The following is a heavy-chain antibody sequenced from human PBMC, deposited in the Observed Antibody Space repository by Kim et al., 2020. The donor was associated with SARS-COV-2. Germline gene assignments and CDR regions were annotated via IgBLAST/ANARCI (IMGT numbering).Heavy chain of an antibody. Sequence: ASVKVSCKASGYTFTGYYMHWVRQAPGQGLEWMGWINPNSGGTNYAQKFQGWVTMTRDTSISTAYMELSRLRSDDTAVYYCARDGAGILGRAFDIWGQGTMVTVSS. V-gene: IGHV1-2*04. CDR1: GYTFTGYY. CDR2: INPNSGGT. CDR3: ARDGAGILGRAFDI. D-gene: IGHD2-15*01. J-gene: IGHJ3*02.